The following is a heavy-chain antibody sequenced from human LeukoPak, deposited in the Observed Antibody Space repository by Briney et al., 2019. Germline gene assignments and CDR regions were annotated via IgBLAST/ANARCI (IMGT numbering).Heavy chain of an antibody. Sequence: PGGSLRLSCAASGFTFSSYAMSWVRQAPGKGLEWVSAISGSGGNTYFADSVKGRFTISRDNSKNTLYLQMNSLRAEDTAVYYCAKDSYGFGEFYFDYWGQGTLVTVSS. CDR3: AKDSYGFGEFYFDY. V-gene: IGHV3-23*01. CDR2: ISGSGGNT. D-gene: IGHD3-10*01. CDR1: GFTFSSYA. J-gene: IGHJ4*02.